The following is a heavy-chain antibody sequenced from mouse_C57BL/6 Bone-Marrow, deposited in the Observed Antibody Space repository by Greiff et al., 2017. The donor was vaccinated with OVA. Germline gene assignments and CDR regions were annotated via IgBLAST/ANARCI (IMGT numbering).Heavy chain of an antibody. V-gene: IGHV1-19*01. Sequence: EVQLHQSGPVLVKPGASVKMSCKASGYTFTDYYMNWVKQSHGKSLEWIGVINPYNGGTSYNQKFKGKATLTVDKSSSTAYMELNSLTSEDSAVYYCARAPNFFYYAMDYWGQGTSVTVSS. CDR1: GYTFTDYY. J-gene: IGHJ4*01. CDR3: ARAPNFFYYAMDY. CDR2: INPYNGGT. D-gene: IGHD4-1*01.